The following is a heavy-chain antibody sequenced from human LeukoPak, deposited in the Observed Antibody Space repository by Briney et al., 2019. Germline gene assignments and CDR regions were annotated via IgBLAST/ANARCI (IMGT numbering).Heavy chain of an antibody. CDR3: AKAPVTTCRGAFCYPFDY. V-gene: IGHV3-48*01. CDR1: GFTFSSYS. Sequence: PGGSLRLSCAASGFTFSSYSMNWVRQAPGKGLEWVSYISSSSSTIYYADSVKGRFTTSRDSSKNTLFLQMNRLRPEDAAVYYCAKAPVTTCRGAFCYPFDYWGLGTLVTVSS. CDR2: ISSSSSTI. J-gene: IGHJ4*02. D-gene: IGHD2-15*01.